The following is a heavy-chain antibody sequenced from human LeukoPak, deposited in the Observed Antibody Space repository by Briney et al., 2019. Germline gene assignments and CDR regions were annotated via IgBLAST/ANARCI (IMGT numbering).Heavy chain of an antibody. CDR2: ISSSSSTI. V-gene: IGHV3-48*01. CDR1: GFTFSSYS. J-gene: IGHJ3*02. CDR3: ARGARVGAIDI. D-gene: IGHD2-2*01. Sequence: PGGSLRLSCAASGFTFSSYSMNWVRQAPGKGLEWVSYISSSSSTIYYADSVKGRFTISRDNARNSLYLQMNSLRAEDTAVYYCARGARVGAIDIWGQGTMVTVSS.